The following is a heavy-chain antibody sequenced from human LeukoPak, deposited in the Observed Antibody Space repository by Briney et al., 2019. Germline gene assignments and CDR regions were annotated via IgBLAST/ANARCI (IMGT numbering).Heavy chain of an antibody. CDR1: GFIFSNYG. J-gene: IGHJ6*03. D-gene: IGHD6-13*01. CDR2: ICGSGGCI. V-gene: IGHV3-23*01. Sequence: PGGSLRLSCGASGFIFSNYGMSWVRQAPGRGLEWVSHICGSGGCISYADSVKGRFTISRDNAKNSLYLQMDSLRAEDTAVYYCAKDATAVVGTVYMDVWGKGTTVTISS. CDR3: AKDATAVVGTVYMDV.